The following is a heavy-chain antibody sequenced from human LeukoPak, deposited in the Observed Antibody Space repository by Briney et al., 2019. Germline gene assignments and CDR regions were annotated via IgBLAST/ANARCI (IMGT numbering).Heavy chain of an antibody. J-gene: IGHJ4*02. Sequence: PGRSLRLSCAASGFTFSSYGMHWVRQAPGKGLEWVAVISYDGSNKYYADSVKGRFTISRDNSKNTLYLQMNSLRAEDTAVYYCAKGKGSRSVDYWGQGTLVTVSS. D-gene: IGHD2-15*01. CDR2: ISYDGSNK. CDR3: AKGKGSRSVDY. V-gene: IGHV3-30*18. CDR1: GFTFSSYG.